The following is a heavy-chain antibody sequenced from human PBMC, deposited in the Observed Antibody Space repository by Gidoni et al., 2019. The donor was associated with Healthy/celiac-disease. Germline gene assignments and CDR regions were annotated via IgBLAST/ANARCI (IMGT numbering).Heavy chain of an antibody. Sequence: EVQLVESGGGLVKPGGSLRLSCAASGFTFRSYSMNWVRQAPGKGLEWVSSISSSSSYIYYADSVKGRFTISRDNAKNSLYLQMNSLRAEDTAVYYCARDARDYYDSSGYYFDWGQGTLVTVSS. D-gene: IGHD3-22*01. J-gene: IGHJ4*02. CDR2: ISSSSSYI. CDR1: GFTFRSYS. V-gene: IGHV3-21*01. CDR3: ARDARDYYDSSGYYFD.